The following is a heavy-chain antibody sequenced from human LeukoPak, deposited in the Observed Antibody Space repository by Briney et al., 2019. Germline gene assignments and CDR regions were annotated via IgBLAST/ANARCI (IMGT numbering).Heavy chain of an antibody. CDR2: IYHTGST. D-gene: IGHD1-26*01. CDR1: GGSVSDYY. CDR3: ARRFRGSYYRWFDP. J-gene: IGHJ5*02. V-gene: IGHV4-59*02. Sequence: SETLSLTCTISGGSVSDYYWSWIRQSPGKGLEWIGYIYHTGSTNYNPSLKSRVTMSVDTSKNQFSLKLSSVTAADTAVYYCARRFRGSYYRWFDPWGQGTLVTVSS.